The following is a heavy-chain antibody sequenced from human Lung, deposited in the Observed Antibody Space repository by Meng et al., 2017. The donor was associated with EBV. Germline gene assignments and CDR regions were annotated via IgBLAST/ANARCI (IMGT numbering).Heavy chain of an antibody. Sequence: QVQLQESGPGLVTPSGTLSRTCTVSGDSISSDIWWSWVRQPPGKGLEWIGEVYHRGDTNYNPSLKSRVVISVDRSKNQFSLNLSSVTAADTAVYYCGRDQGRQLINHWGQGTLVTVSS. J-gene: IGHJ4*02. CDR1: GDSISSDIW. D-gene: IGHD1-1*01. V-gene: IGHV4-4*02. CDR3: GRDQGRQLINH. CDR2: VYHRGDT.